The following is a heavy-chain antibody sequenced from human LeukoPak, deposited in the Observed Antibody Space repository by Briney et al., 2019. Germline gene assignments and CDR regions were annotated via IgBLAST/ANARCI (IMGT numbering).Heavy chain of an antibody. D-gene: IGHD3-10*01. Sequence: SETLSLTCAVYGGSFSGYYWSWIRQPPGKGLEWIGEINHSGSTNYNPPLKSRVTISVDTSKNQFSLKLSSVTAADTAVYYCARVSIGPGEYFDYWGQGTLVTVSS. V-gene: IGHV4-34*01. CDR1: GGSFSGYY. J-gene: IGHJ4*02. CDR2: INHSGST. CDR3: ARVSIGPGEYFDY.